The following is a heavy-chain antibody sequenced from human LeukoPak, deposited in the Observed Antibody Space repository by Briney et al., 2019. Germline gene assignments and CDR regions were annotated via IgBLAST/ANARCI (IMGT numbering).Heavy chain of an antibody. V-gene: IGHV3-30-3*01. J-gene: IGHJ4*02. CDR1: GYTFTGYY. CDR2: ISYDGSIK. CDR3: ARERPSMGYFDY. Sequence: SCKASGYTFTGYYMHWVRQAPGKGLEWVALISYDGSIKYYADSVKGRFTFSRDNSKDTLYLQMNSLRAEDTAVYYCARERPSMGYFDYWGQGTLVTVSS. D-gene: IGHD2/OR15-2a*01.